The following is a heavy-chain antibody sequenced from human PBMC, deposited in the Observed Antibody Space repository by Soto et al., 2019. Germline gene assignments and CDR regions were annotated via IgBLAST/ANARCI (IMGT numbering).Heavy chain of an antibody. Sequence: GGSLRLSCAASGFTFSSYAMSWVRQAPGKGLEWVSAISGSGGSTYYADSVKGRFTISRDNSKNTLYLQMNSLRAEDTAVYYCSRCPGILSALPNYYSYYMDVWGKGTTVTVSS. V-gene: IGHV3-23*01. CDR3: SRCPGILSALPNYYSYYMDV. J-gene: IGHJ6*03. D-gene: IGHD2-15*01. CDR1: GFTFSSYA. CDR2: ISGSGGST.